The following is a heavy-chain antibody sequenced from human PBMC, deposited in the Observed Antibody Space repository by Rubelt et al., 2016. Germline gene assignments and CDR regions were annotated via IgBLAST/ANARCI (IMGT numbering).Heavy chain of an antibody. CDR2: IYYSGST. Sequence: QLQLQESGPGLVKPSETLTLTCTVSGGSISSSSYFWGWIRQPPGKGLEWIGSIYYSGSTYYNPSLKSRVTISVDTSKNQFSLKLSSVTAADTAGYYCARSAGDLDYWGQGTLVTVSS. CDR1: GGSISSSSYF. V-gene: IGHV4-39*07. J-gene: IGHJ4*02. CDR3: ARSAGDLDY. D-gene: IGHD7-27*01.